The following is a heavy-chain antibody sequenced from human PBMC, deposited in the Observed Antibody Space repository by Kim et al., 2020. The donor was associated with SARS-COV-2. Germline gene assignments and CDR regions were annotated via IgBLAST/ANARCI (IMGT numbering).Heavy chain of an antibody. V-gene: IGHV1-69*08. Sequence: SVKVSCKASGDKFSDYTFYWVRQAPGQGLEWMGGILPLLDTPTYAQKLQGRVTISANTSTSTAYMELTGLTNADTAVFYCARDRGVGIDSWGQGTL. D-gene: IGHD7-27*01. J-gene: IGHJ4*02. CDR1: GDKFSDYT. CDR3: ARDRGVGIDS. CDR2: ILPLLDTP.